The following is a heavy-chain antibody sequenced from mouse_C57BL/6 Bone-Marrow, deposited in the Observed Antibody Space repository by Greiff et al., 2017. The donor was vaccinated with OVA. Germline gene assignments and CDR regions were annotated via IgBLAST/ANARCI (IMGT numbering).Heavy chain of an antibody. Sequence: EVQLQQSGPELVKPGASVKIPCKASGYTFTDYNMDWVKQSHGKSLEWIGDINPNNGGTIYNQKFKGKATLTVDKSSSTAYMELRSLTSEDTAVYYGASGRGVTTVVARYFDVWGTGTTVTVSS. D-gene: IGHD1-1*01. J-gene: IGHJ1*03. V-gene: IGHV1-18*01. CDR1: GYTFTDYN. CDR3: ASGRGVTTVVARYFDV. CDR2: INPNNGGT.